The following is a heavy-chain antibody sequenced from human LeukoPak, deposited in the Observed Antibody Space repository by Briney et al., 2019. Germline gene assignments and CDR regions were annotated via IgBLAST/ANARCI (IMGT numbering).Heavy chain of an antibody. Sequence: PSETLSLTCTVSGGSISSSSYYWGWIRQPPGKGLEWIGRIYYSGSTYYNPSLKSRVTISVDTSKNQFSLKLSSVTAADTAVYYCARAAAGTIDYYYYYGMDVWGQGTTVTVSS. CDR2: IYYSGST. J-gene: IGHJ6*02. V-gene: IGHV4-39*01. CDR1: GGSISSSSYY. CDR3: ARAAAGTIDYYYYYGMDV. D-gene: IGHD6-13*01.